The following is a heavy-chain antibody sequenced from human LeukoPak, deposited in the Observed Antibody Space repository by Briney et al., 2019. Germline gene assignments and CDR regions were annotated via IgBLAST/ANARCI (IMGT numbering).Heavy chain of an antibody. V-gene: IGHV3-9*01. CDR3: AKASLGYCSGGSCFFDY. D-gene: IGHD2-15*01. CDR2: ISWNSGSI. CDR1: GFTFDVYA. Sequence: GGSLTLSCTASGFTFDVYAMHWVRQAPGKGLEWVSGISWNSGSIGYADSVKGRFTISRDNAKNSLYLQMNSLRAEDTAMYYCAKASLGYCSGGSCFFDYWGQGTLVTVSS. J-gene: IGHJ4*02.